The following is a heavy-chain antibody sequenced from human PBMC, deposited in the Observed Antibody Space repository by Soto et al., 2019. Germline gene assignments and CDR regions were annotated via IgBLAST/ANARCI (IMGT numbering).Heavy chain of an antibody. D-gene: IGHD3-9*01. CDR2: IYWDDDK. CDR3: AHSYYIDNLRQRVEFDY. Sequence: QITLKESGPTLVKPTQTLTLTCTFSGFSASADGVAVGWIRQPPGKALEWLALIYWDDDKRYSPSLRSRLTITKDSSENQVVLTMTNMDPADTATYYCAHSYYIDNLRQRVEFDYWGQGTLVTVSS. CDR1: GFSASADGVA. V-gene: IGHV2-5*02. J-gene: IGHJ4*02.